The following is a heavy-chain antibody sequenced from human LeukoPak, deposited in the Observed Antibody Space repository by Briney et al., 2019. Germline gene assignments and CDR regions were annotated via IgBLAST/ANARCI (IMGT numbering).Heavy chain of an antibody. CDR3: ARDPGLGGAFDI. V-gene: IGHV3-21*01. J-gene: IGHJ3*02. CDR1: GFTFSSYD. Sequence: GGSLRLSCAASGFTFSSYDMNWVRQAPGKGLEWVSCISSRNTYIYYADSLKGRFTITRDNAKNSLYLQMNSLRAEDTAVYYCARDPGLGGAFDIWGQGTMVTVSS. D-gene: IGHD1-26*01. CDR2: ISSRNTYI.